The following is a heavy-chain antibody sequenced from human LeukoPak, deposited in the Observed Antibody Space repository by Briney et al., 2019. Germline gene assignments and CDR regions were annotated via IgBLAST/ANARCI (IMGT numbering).Heavy chain of an antibody. CDR3: AKASGGSSSHFDY. V-gene: IGHV3-23*01. CDR2: ISGSGGST. D-gene: IGHD6-6*01. Sequence: GGSLRLSCAVSGFAFSSYAMSWVRQAPGKGLEWVSAISGSGGSTYYADSVKGRFTISRDNSKNTLYLQMNSLRAEDTAVYYCAKASGGSSSHFDYWGQGTLVTVSS. CDR1: GFAFSSYA. J-gene: IGHJ4*02.